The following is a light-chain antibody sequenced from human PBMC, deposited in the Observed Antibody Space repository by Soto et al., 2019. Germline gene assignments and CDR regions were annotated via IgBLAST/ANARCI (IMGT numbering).Light chain of an antibody. CDR2: GAS. Sequence: EIVLTQSPATLSLSPGERATLSCRASQSVSSYLTWYQQKPGQAPRLLIYGASNRATGIPARFSGSGFGTDYTLTISSLEPEDSAVYYCQQRSNRITFCGGTKVEI. V-gene: IGKV3-11*01. J-gene: IGKJ4*01. CDR3: QQRSNRIT. CDR1: QSVSSY.